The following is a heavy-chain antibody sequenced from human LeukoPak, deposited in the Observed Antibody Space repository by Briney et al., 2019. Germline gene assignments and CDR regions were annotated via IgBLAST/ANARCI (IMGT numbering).Heavy chain of an antibody. Sequence: GGSLTLSCAASGLTVSSNYMSWVRQAPGKGREWVSVIYSDGSTYYGDSVKGRFTISRDNSKNTLYLQMNSLRAEDTAVYFCARVNVYQMNWGQGTLVTVSS. D-gene: IGHD6-13*01. V-gene: IGHV3-53*01. CDR2: IYSDGST. CDR3: ARVNVYQMN. J-gene: IGHJ1*01. CDR1: GLTVSSNY.